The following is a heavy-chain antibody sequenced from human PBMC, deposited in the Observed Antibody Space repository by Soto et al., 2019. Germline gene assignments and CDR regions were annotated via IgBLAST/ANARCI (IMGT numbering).Heavy chain of an antibody. V-gene: IGHV4-39*07. CDR1: GGSVSSNSYS. D-gene: IGHD5-12*01. J-gene: IGHJ4*02. CDR3: AAGGGLPRYY. Sequence: SETLSLTCTVSGGSVSSNSYSWGWIRQSPGKGLEWIGTIYSTENTYYHPSLLSRVTISVDRSMNQFSLKLSSVTAADTAVYYCAAGGGLPRYYWGQGTLVTVSS. CDR2: IYSTENT.